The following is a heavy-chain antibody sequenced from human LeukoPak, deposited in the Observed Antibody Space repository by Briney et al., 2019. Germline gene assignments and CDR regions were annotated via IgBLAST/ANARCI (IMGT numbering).Heavy chain of an antibody. D-gene: IGHD6-13*01. V-gene: IGHV3-53*01. J-gene: IGHJ4*02. CDR1: GFIVSYNY. CDR2: IYIDGTT. CDR3: ARGPRYSFY. Sequence: GGSLRLSCAASGFIVSYNYMTWVRQAPGKGLEWISDIYIDGTTYYADSVKGRFTISRDQANNTLYLQMNTLRDEDTAVYYCARGPRYSFYWGQGTLVSVSS.